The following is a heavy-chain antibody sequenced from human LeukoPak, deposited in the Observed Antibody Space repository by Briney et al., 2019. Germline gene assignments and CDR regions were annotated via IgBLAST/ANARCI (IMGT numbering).Heavy chain of an antibody. J-gene: IGHJ4*02. V-gene: IGHV4-59*01. CDR3: ARRAYCSGTSCYPFDF. CDR2: IHFSGST. Sequence: PSETLSLTCTVSGGSITGYFWSWIRQPPGKGLEWIGYIHFSGSTSYNPPLKGRVTISVDTSKNQYSLKLTSVTAADTALYYCARRAYCSGTSCYPFDFWGQGTLVTVSS. CDR1: GGSITGYF. D-gene: IGHD2-2*01.